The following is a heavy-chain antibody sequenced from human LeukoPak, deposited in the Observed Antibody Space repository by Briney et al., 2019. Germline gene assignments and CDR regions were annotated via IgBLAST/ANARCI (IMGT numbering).Heavy chain of an antibody. CDR2: ISSSSSYI. CDR3: ARLDSGSYYTAIDY. V-gene: IGHV3-21*01. CDR1: GFTFSSYS. D-gene: IGHD1-26*01. J-gene: IGHJ4*02. Sequence: PGGSLRLSCVASGFTFSSYSMNWVRQAPGKGLEWVSSISSSSSYIYYADSVKGRFTISRDNAKNSLYLQMNSLRAEDTAVYYCARLDSGSYYTAIDYWGQGTPVTVPS.